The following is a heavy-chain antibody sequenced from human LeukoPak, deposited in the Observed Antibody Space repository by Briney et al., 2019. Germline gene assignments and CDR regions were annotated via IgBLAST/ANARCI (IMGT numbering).Heavy chain of an antibody. D-gene: IGHD2-15*01. J-gene: IGHJ4*02. Sequence: GGSLRLSCAASGFTFNSYAMYWVRQAPGKGQEWISGIFGSGGSPHYADSVKGRFTISRDNFQNTVYLQLGSLRVEDTAVYYCGKTTVGYSSGRYPGWPVDYWGQGALVTVSS. CDR3: GKTTVGYSSGRYPGWPVDY. CDR1: GFTFNSYA. CDR2: IFGSGGSP. V-gene: IGHV3-23*01.